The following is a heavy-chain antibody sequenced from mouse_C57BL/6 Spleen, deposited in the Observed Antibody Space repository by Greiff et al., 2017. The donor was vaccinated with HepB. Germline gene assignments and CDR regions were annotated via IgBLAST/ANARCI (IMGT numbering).Heavy chain of an antibody. CDR1: GYTFTSYW. J-gene: IGHJ3*01. D-gene: IGHD3-2*02. CDR2: IDPSDSYT. CDR3: ARSLGSGYPAWFAY. V-gene: IGHV1-69*01. Sequence: QVQLQQPGAELVMPGASVKLSCKASGYTFTSYWMHWVKQRPGQGLEWIGEIDPSDSYTNYNQKFKGKSTLTVDQSSSTAYMQLSSLTSEDSAVYYCARSLGSGYPAWFAYWGQGTLVTVSA.